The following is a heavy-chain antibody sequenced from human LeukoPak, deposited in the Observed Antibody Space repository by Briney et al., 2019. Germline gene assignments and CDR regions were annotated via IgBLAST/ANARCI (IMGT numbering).Heavy chain of an antibody. Sequence: GGSLRLSCAASGFTFSDYYMSWIRQAPGKGLEWVSYVSSSGSTIYYADSVKGRFTISRDNAKNSLYLQMNSLRAEDTAVYYCARDGVLRYFDWLEGDGGYYFDYWGQGPLVTVS. CDR2: VSSSGSTI. J-gene: IGHJ4*02. CDR3: ARDGVLRYFDWLEGDGGYYFDY. CDR1: GFTFSDYY. D-gene: IGHD3-9*01. V-gene: IGHV3-11*01.